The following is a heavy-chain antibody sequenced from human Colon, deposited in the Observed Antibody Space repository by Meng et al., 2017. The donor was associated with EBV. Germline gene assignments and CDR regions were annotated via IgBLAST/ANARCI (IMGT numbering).Heavy chain of an antibody. CDR1: GGSISSSNW. J-gene: IGHJ4*02. CDR3: TTLYGDSIS. V-gene: IGHV4-4*02. D-gene: IGHD4-17*01. Sequence: QVQLQESGPGLVKPSGXLSLTCAVSGGSISSSNWWSWVRQPPGKGLEWIGEIYHSGRTNYNPSVKSRVSMSVDKSQNHFSLRLSSVTAADTAVYYCTTLYGDSISWGQGTLFSVSS. CDR2: IYHSGRT.